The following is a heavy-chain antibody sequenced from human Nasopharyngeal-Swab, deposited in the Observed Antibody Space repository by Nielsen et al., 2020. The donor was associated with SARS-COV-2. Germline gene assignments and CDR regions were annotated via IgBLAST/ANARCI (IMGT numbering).Heavy chain of an antibody. D-gene: IGHD6-25*01. CDR1: GFTFSSYA. CDR3: ALDPRSGGY. V-gene: IGHV3-30*04. J-gene: IGHJ4*02. CDR2: ISYDGSNK. Sequence: GGSLRLSCAASGFTFSSYAMHWVRQAPGKGLEWVAVISYDGSNKYYAGSVKGRFTISRDNSKNTLYLQMNSLRAEDTAVYYCALDPRSGGYWGQGTLVTVSS.